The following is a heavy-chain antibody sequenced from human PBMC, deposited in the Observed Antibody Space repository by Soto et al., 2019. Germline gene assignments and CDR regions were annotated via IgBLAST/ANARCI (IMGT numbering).Heavy chain of an antibody. D-gene: IGHD3-10*01. V-gene: IGHV1-69*02. CDR3: ARATTTMVRGVITNDAFDI. Sequence: ASVKVSCKASGGTFSSYTISWVRQAPGQGPEWMGRIIPILGIANYAQKFQGRVTITADKSTSTAYMELSSLRSEDTAVYYCARATTTMVRGVITNDAFDIWGQGTMVTVSS. CDR2: IIPILGIA. CDR1: GGTFSSYT. J-gene: IGHJ3*02.